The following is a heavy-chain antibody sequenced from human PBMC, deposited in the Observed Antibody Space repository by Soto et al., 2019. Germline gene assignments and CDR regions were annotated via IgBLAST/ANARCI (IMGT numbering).Heavy chain of an antibody. CDR2: INHSGST. V-gene: IGHV4-34*01. Sequence: TSETLSLTCAVYGGSFSGYYWSWIRQPPGKGLEWIGEINHSGSTNCNPSLKSRVTISVDTSKNQFSLKLSSVTAADTAVYYCARGRGRAAAAWFDPWGQGTLVTVSS. D-gene: IGHD6-13*01. CDR3: ARGRGRAAAAWFDP. CDR1: GGSFSGYY. J-gene: IGHJ5*02.